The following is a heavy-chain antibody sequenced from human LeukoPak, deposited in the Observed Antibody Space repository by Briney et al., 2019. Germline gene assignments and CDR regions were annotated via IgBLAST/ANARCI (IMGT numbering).Heavy chain of an antibody. Sequence: PSETLSLTCAVYGGSFSDYAWGWIRQPPGKGLEWIGEINHSGSANYNPSLKSRVTVSVDTSRNQFSLKLNSVTAADTAVYYCARVPDYWSQGTLVTASS. CDR1: GGSFSDYA. J-gene: IGHJ4*02. CDR3: ARVPDY. CDR2: INHSGSA. V-gene: IGHV4-34*01.